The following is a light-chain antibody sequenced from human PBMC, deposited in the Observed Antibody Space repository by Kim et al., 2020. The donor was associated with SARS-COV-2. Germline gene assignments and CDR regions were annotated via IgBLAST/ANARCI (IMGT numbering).Light chain of an antibody. Sequence: ASIGDRVSITCQASQDSTTDLTWYQHKPGRAPRLLIYDATTLETGVPPRFSGTGSGKDFTFTISNLQPEDGGTYYCQQYDTLPLSFGGGTKVDIK. CDR2: DAT. V-gene: IGKV1-33*01. CDR1: QDSTTD. CDR3: QQYDTLPLS. J-gene: IGKJ4*01.